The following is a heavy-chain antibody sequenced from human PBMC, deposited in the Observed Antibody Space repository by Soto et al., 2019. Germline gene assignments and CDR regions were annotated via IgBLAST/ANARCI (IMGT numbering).Heavy chain of an antibody. D-gene: IGHD4-17*01. Sequence: TLSLTCAVSGDSISSSFWLSWVRQPPGKGLEWIGEIYHTESTVYNPSLKSRVTISVDKSKNQFSLNLDSVTAADTAVYYCARYDFGTFDYWGRGTLVTVSS. V-gene: IGHV4-4*02. CDR3: ARYDFGTFDY. CDR1: GDSISSSFW. J-gene: IGHJ4*02. CDR2: IYHTEST.